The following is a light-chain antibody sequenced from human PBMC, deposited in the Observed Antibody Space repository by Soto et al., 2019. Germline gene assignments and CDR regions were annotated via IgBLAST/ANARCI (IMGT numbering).Light chain of an antibody. J-gene: IGLJ2*01. Sequence: QSALTQPTSVSGSPGQSITISCTGTSSDVGDYNYVSWYQRHPGKAPKLIIYGVSNRPSGISNRFSGSKSGNTASLTISGLQAEDEADFYCSSYTSTNTLVFGGGTKLTVL. V-gene: IGLV2-14*01. CDR1: SSDVGDYNY. CDR3: SSYTSTNTLV. CDR2: GVS.